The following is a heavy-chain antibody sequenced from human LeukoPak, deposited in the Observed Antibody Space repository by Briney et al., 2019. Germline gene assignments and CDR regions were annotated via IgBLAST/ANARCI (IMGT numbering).Heavy chain of an antibody. CDR1: GGSISSYY. CDR3: ARDKTVTALGDYYYYMDV. Sequence: SETLSLTCTVSGGSISSYYWSWIRQPAGKGLEWIGRIYTSGSTNYNPSLKSRVTISVDTSKNQFSLKLSSVTAADTAVYYCARDKTVTALGDYYYYMDVWGKGTTVTVSS. V-gene: IGHV4-4*07. D-gene: IGHD4-11*01. J-gene: IGHJ6*03. CDR2: IYTSGST.